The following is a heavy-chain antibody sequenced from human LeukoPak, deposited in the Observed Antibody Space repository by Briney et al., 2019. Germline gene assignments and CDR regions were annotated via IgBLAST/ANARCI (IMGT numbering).Heavy chain of an antibody. J-gene: IGHJ4*02. V-gene: IGHV4-38-2*01. D-gene: IGHD5-18*01. CDR3: ARVRYSYGDSDY. CDR2: IYHNGNT. Sequence: SETLSLTCAVSGYSISSGYYWGWIRQPPGKGLEWIGTIYHNGNTYYNPSLKSRVTISVDTSKNQFSLKLSSVTAADTAVYYCARVRYSYGDSDYWGQGTLVTVSS. CDR1: GYSISSGYY.